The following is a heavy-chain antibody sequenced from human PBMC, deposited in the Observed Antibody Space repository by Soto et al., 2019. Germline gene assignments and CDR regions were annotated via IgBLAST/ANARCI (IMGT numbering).Heavy chain of an antibody. CDR1: GFTFSSYG. D-gene: IGHD6-19*01. CDR3: ARDTVAVAGAFDY. CDR2: IWYDGSNK. Sequence: QVQLVESGGGVVQPGRSLRLSCAASGFTFSSYGMHWVRQAPGKGLEWVAVIWYDGSNKYYADSVQGRFTISRDNSKNTQYLQMNSLRAEDTAVYYCARDTVAVAGAFDYWGQGTLVTVSS. J-gene: IGHJ4*02. V-gene: IGHV3-33*01.